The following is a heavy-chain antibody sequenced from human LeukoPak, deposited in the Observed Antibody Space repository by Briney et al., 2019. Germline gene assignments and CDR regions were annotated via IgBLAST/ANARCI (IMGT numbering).Heavy chain of an antibody. V-gene: IGHV3-11*01. CDR3: AKSRLSGINDAFDI. CDR2: ISSSGSTI. J-gene: IGHJ3*02. D-gene: IGHD3-3*01. Sequence: GGSLRLSCAASGFTFSDYYMSWIRQAPGKGLEWVSYISSSGSTIYYADSVKGRFTISRDNAKNSLYLQMNSLRAEDTALYYCAKSRLSGINDAFDIWGQGTMVTVSS. CDR1: GFTFSDYY.